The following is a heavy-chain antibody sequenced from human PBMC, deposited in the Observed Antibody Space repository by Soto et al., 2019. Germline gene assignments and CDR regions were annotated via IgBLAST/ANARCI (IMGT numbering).Heavy chain of an antibody. Sequence: ASVKVSCKASGYTFTGYYMHWVRQAPGQGLEWMGWINPNSGGTNYAQKFQGWVTMTRDTSISTAYMELSRLRSDDTAVYYCARAPWGSGYYFDYWGQGTLVTVSS. D-gene: IGHD7-27*01. CDR3: ARAPWGSGYYFDY. CDR1: GYTFTGYY. J-gene: IGHJ4*02. V-gene: IGHV1-2*04. CDR2: INPNSGGT.